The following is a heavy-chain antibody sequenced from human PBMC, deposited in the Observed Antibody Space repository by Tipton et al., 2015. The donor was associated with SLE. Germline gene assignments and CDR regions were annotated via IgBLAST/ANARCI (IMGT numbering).Heavy chain of an antibody. CDR3: ARGDWGEDWYFDL. D-gene: IGHD7-27*01. CDR1: GGSFSGCY. V-gene: IGHV4-34*01. CDR2: INHSGST. J-gene: IGHJ2*01. Sequence: TLSLTCVVYGGSFSGCYWSWIRQPPGKGLEWIGEINHSGSTNYNPSLKSRVTISTDTSKNQFSLRLNSVTAADTAVYYCARGDWGEDWYFDLWGRGTPVTVSS.